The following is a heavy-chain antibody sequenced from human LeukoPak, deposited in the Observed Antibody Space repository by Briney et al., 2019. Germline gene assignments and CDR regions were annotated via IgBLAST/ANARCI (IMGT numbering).Heavy chain of an antibody. CDR2: IYYSGST. D-gene: IGHD3-22*01. J-gene: IGHJ4*02. Sequence: SETLSLTCTVSGGSISSSSYYWGWIRQPPGKGLEWIGSIYYSGSTYYNPSLKSRVTISVDTSKNQFSLKLSSVTAADTAVHYCARRVDSSGYYLFDYWGQGTLVTVSS. V-gene: IGHV4-39*01. CDR1: GGSISSSSYY. CDR3: ARRVDSSGYYLFDY.